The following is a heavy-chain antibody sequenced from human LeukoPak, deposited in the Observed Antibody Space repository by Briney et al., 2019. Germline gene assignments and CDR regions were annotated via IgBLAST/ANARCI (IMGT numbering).Heavy chain of an antibody. V-gene: IGHV3-48*02. CDR2: ISSSSSTI. CDR3: ARDSSSDGFPFDY. Sequence: TGGSLRLSCAASGFTFSSYSMNWVRQAPGKGLEWVSYISSSSSTIYYADSVKGRFTISRDNAKNPLYLQMNSLRDEDTAVYYCARDSSSDGFPFDYWGQGTLVTVSS. J-gene: IGHJ4*02. CDR1: GFTFSSYS. D-gene: IGHD6-6*01.